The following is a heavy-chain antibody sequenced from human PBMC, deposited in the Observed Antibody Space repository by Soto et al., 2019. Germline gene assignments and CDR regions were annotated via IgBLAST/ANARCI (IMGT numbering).Heavy chain of an antibody. CDR2: IWYDGSNK. D-gene: IGHD3-16*01. CDR1: GSTFSNYG. J-gene: IGHJ4*02. Sequence: AQLVESGGGVVQPGRSLRLSCAASGSTFSNYGMHWVRQAPGKGPEGVAVIWYDGSNKYYGVSVKGRFSISRDISKNTLYLDINSLRTEDTAVYYCARDGGSHGPSYFDSWGQGSLVIVSS. CDR3: ARDGGSHGPSYFDS. V-gene: IGHV3-33*01.